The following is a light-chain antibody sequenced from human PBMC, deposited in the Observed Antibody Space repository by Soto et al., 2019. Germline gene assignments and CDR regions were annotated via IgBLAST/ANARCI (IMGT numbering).Light chain of an antibody. CDR3: QQYNSWPPIT. Sequence: EIVLTQSPATLSLSPGERATLSCRASQSVSSYLAWYQQKPGQAPRLLIYDASTRATGIPARFSGSGSGTEFTLTISSLQSEDFAVYYCQQYNSWPPITFGQGTRLE. CDR2: DAS. V-gene: IGKV3-15*01. J-gene: IGKJ5*01. CDR1: QSVSSY.